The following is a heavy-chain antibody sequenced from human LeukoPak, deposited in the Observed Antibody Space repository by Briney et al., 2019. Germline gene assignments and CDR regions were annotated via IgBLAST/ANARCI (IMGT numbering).Heavy chain of an antibody. D-gene: IGHD3-10*01. CDR2: IYSVGST. J-gene: IGHJ3*02. CDR3: ARQAGQFGI. CDR1: GFTVSSIY. V-gene: IGHV3-66*04. Sequence: GGSLRLSCAASGFTVSSIYMTWVRQAPGKRLEWVSVIYSVGSTYYADSVKGRFTFSRDNSNNTLFLQMNSLRADDTAVYYCARQAGQFGIWGQGTMVTVSS.